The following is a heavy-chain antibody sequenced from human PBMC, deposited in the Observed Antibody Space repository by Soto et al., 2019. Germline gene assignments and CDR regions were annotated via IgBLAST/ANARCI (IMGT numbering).Heavy chain of an antibody. CDR2: MNPNSGNT. D-gene: IGHD2-15*01. CDR1: GYTFTSYD. Sequence: QVQLVQSGAEVKKPGASVKVSCKASGYTFTSYDINWVRQATGQGLEWMGWMNPNSGNTGYAQKFQGRVTMTRNTSISTAYMELSSLRSEDTAVYYCARVWGIVVVVDGRSWFDPWGQGTLVTVSS. J-gene: IGHJ5*02. CDR3: ARVWGIVVVVDGRSWFDP. V-gene: IGHV1-8*01.